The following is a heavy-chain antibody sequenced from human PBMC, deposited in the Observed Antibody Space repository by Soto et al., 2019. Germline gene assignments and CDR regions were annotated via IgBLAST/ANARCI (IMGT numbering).Heavy chain of an antibody. D-gene: IGHD3-10*01. CDR1: GFTFSSYG. CDR2: ISYDGSNK. CDR3: AKDRGIWFGELGLIDY. V-gene: IGHV3-30*18. J-gene: IGHJ4*02. Sequence: QVQLVESGGGVVQPGRSLRLSCAASGFTFSSYGMHWVRQAPGKGLEWVAVISYDGSNKYYADSVKGRFTISRDNSKNPLYLQMNSLRAEDTAVYYCAKDRGIWFGELGLIDYWGQGTLVTVSS.